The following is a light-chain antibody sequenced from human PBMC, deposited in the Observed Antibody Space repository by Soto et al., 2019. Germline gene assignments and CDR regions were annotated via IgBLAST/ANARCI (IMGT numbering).Light chain of an antibody. J-gene: IGKJ4*01. CDR2: DAS. CDR1: QSVSRY. Sequence: EIVLTQSPATLSLSPGERATLSCRASQSVSRYLAWYQQRPGQAPRLLIYDASTRATGIPARFIGSWSGTDFTLTISSLATEEFAVYYCQQGTNWPPLTFGGGTKVEVK. CDR3: QQGTNWPPLT. V-gene: IGKV3-11*01.